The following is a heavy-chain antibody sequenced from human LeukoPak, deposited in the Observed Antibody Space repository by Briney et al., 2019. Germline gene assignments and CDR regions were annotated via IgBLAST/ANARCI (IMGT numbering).Heavy chain of an antibody. CDR2: INPSGGST. V-gene: IGHV1-46*03. D-gene: IGHD2-2*01. CDR3: ARDIYCSSTSCYDLSSIDY. Sequence: ASVKVSCKASGYTFTSYYMHWVRQAPGQGLEWRGIINPSGGSTSYAQKFQGRVTMTRDTSTSTVYMELSSLRSEDTAAYYCARDIYCSSTSCYDLSSIDYWGQGTLVTVSS. CDR1: GYTFTSYY. J-gene: IGHJ4*02.